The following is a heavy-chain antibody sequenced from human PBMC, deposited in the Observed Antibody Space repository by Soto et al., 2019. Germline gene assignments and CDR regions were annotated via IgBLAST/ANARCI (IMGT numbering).Heavy chain of an antibody. J-gene: IGHJ5*02. D-gene: IGHD3-10*01. Sequence: QVPLVQSGAEVKKPGSSVTVSCKASGGTFSSYAIHWVRQAPGQGLEWMGGIIPMYGPAKYAQRFQGRVTITADESTTTVYMELTSLTSQDTAVYYCARVTSMVRGVIDNWFAPWCHGTLVTVSS. CDR1: GGTFSSYA. V-gene: IGHV1-69*01. CDR3: ARVTSMVRGVIDNWFAP. CDR2: IIPMYGPA.